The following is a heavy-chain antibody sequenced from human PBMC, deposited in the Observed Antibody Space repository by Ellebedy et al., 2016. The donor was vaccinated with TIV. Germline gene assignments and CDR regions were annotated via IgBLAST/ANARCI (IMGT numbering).Heavy chain of an antibody. CDR1: GFTFSSYS. Sequence: GESLKISCAASGFTFSSYSMTWVRQAPGKGLEWVSSITPDSNYIFYADSVKGRFTISRDNTKTSLFLQMNSLRAEDTAVSYCARYIIAAPGTATFDYWGQGTLVTVSS. CDR2: ITPDSNYI. V-gene: IGHV3-21*06. D-gene: IGHD6-13*01. J-gene: IGHJ4*02. CDR3: ARYIIAAPGTATFDY.